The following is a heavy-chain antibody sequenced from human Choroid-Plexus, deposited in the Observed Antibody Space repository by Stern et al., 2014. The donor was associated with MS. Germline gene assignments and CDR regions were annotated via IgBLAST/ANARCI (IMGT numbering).Heavy chain of an antibody. CDR1: GVTVGSCA. CDR3: AKDRQYLTYFFDH. V-gene: IGHV3-30*18. CDR2: VSYDGSNK. Sequence: GPLGGSGGGVVPPGRPLGLSCVASGVTVGSCALHWVRQAPGKGLGWGAGVSYDGSNKYYADSVKGRFTISRDNSQNTLYMQMSSLRPEDTAVYYCAKDRQYLTYFFDHWGQGSLVTVSS. J-gene: IGHJ5*02. D-gene: IGHD2/OR15-2a*01.